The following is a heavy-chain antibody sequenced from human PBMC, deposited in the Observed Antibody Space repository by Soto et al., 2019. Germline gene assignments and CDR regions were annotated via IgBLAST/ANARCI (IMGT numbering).Heavy chain of an antibody. Sequence: QVQLQESGPGLVKPSQTLSLTCTVSGGSISSGGYYWSWIRQHPGKGLEWIGYIYYSGSTYYNPSLKSRVTISVDTSKNQFSLKLSSVTAADTAVYYCARAEGAYSGGDCYAPEVPGRFDPWGQGTLVTVSS. CDR3: ARAEGAYSGGDCYAPEVPGRFDP. CDR1: GGSISSGGYY. V-gene: IGHV4-31*03. D-gene: IGHD2-21*02. J-gene: IGHJ5*02. CDR2: IYYSGST.